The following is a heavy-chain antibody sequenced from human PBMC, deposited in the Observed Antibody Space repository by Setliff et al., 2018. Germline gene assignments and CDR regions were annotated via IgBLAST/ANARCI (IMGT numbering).Heavy chain of an antibody. J-gene: IGHJ3*01. D-gene: IGHD4-17*01. CDR1: GYTFTSYG. CDR3: ARIGGSTTVDLLGLFQTPPDAFDF. CDR2: ISAYNGNT. Sequence: ASVKVSCKASGYTFTSYGISWVRQAPGQGLEWMGWISAYNGNTNYAQKLQGRVTVTTDTSTSTAYMELRSLRSDDTAVYHCARIGGSTTVDLLGLFQTPPDAFDFWGQGTMVTVSS. V-gene: IGHV1-18*01.